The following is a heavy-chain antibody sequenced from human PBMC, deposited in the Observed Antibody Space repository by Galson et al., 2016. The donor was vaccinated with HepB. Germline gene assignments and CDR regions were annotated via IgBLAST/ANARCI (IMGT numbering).Heavy chain of an antibody. V-gene: IGHV6-1*01. CDR1: GDSVSSNSAA. J-gene: IGHJ5*02. CDR3: ARDPGWQYRDSGSYLGWFEP. D-gene: IGHD1-26*01. Sequence: CAISGDSVSSNSAAWNWIRQSPSGGLEWLGRTFYRSKWHNEYAVSVQSRISIKSDTSKNQFSLQLNSVSPEDTAVYYCARDPGWQYRDSGSYLGWFEPWGQGTLVTVSS. CDR2: TFYRSKWHN.